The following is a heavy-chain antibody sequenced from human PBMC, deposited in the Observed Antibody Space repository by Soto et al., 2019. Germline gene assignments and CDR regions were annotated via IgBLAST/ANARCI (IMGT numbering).Heavy chain of an antibody. CDR3: ARINGFWSGYYYYYYYYMDV. CDR2: IYYSGST. D-gene: IGHD3-3*01. CDR1: GGSISSSSYY. J-gene: IGHJ6*03. Sequence: PSETLSLTCTVSGGSISSSSYYWGWIRQPPGKGLEWIGSIYYSGSTYYNPSLKSRVTISVDTSKNQFSLKLSSVTAADTAVYYCARINGFWSGYYYYYYYYMDVWGKGTTVTVSS. V-gene: IGHV4-39*01.